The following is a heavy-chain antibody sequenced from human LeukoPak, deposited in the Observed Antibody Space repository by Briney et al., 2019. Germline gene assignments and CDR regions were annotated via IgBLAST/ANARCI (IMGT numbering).Heavy chain of an antibody. CDR3: ARVSSPLQYNWFDP. CDR1: GYTFINYA. D-gene: IGHD1-14*01. Sequence: ASVKVSCKASGYTFINYAISWVRQAPGQGLEWMGWISAYNANTHYAQKIQGRVTVTTDTSTSTAYMELRSLRSDDTAVYYCARVSSPLQYNWFDPWGQGTLVTVSS. CDR2: ISAYNANT. V-gene: IGHV1-18*01. J-gene: IGHJ5*02.